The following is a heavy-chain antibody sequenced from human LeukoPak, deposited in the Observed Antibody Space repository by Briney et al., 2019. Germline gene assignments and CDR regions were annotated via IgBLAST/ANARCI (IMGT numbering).Heavy chain of an antibody. D-gene: IGHD4-11*01. CDR1: GFTFSSYG. CDR2: ISYDGSNK. Sequence: GGSLRLSSAASGFTFSSYGMHWVRQAPGKGLEWVAVISYDGSNKYYADSVKGRFTISRDNSKNTLYLQMNSLRAEDTAVYYCARAGLPPHYSNYFDYWGQGTLVTVSS. CDR3: ARAGLPPHYSNYFDY. J-gene: IGHJ4*02. V-gene: IGHV3-30*03.